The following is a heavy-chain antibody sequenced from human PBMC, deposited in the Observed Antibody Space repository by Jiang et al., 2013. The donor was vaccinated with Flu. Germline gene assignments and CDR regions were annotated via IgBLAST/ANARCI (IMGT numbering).Heavy chain of an antibody. J-gene: IGHJ6*04. D-gene: IGHD5-18*01. CDR2: IYYSGST. Sequence: PGLVKPSETLSLTCTVSGGSISSYYWSWIRQPPGKGLEWIGYIYYSGSTNYNPSLKSRVTISVDTSKNQFSLKLSSVTAADTAVYYCARDRRIQLWPPYYYGMDVWGKGTTVTVSS. CDR1: GGSISSYY. V-gene: IGHV4-59*01. CDR3: ARDRRIQLWPPYYYGMDV.